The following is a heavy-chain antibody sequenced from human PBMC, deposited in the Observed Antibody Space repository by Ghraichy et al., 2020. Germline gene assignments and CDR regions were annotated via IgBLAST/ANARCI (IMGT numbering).Heavy chain of an antibody. V-gene: IGHV4-59*01. CDR2: IYYSGST. D-gene: IGHD2-2*01. Sequence: GSLSLTCTVSGGSISSYYWSWIRQPPGKGLEWIGYIYYSGSTNYNPSLKSRVTISVDTSKNQFSLKLSSVTAADTAVYYCARERPQRYCSSTSCPPFYGMDVWGQGTTVTVSS. CDR3: ARERPQRYCSSTSCPPFYGMDV. J-gene: IGHJ6*02. CDR1: GGSISSYY.